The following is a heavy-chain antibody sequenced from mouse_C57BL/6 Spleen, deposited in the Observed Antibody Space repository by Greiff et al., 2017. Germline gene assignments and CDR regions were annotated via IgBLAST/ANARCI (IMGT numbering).Heavy chain of an antibody. D-gene: IGHD2-4*01. CDR1: GFTFSDYG. Sequence: VMLVESGGGLVKPGGSLKLSCAASGFTFSDYGMHWVRQAPEKGLEWVAYISSGSSTIYYADTVKGRFTISRDNAKNTLFLQMTSLMSEDTAMYYCARPRDYLDALDYWGQGTSVTVSS. CDR3: ARPRDYLDALDY. J-gene: IGHJ4*01. V-gene: IGHV5-17*01. CDR2: ISSGSSTI.